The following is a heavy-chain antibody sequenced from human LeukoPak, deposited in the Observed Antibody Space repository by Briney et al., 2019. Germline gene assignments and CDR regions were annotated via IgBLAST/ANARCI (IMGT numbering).Heavy chain of an antibody. J-gene: IGHJ3*02. CDR2: ISSSSSTI. CDR3: AQDRRFGESLITLDI. V-gene: IGHV3-48*01. D-gene: IGHD3-10*01. Sequence: GGSLRLSCAASGFTFSSYSMNWVRQAPGKGLEWVSYISSSSSTIYYADSVKGRFTISRDTSKNTLYLQMNSLRAEDTAVYYCAQDRRFGESLITLDIWGQGTMVTVSS. CDR1: GFTFSSYS.